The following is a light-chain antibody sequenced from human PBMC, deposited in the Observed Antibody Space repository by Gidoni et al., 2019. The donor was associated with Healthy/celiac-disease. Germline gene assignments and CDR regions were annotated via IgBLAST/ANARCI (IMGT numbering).Light chain of an antibody. CDR1: QSVSSSY. V-gene: IGKV3-20*01. CDR2: GAS. J-gene: IGKJ2*03. CDR3: QQYGSSPYS. Sequence: EIVLSQSPGTLSLSPGERATLSCRASQSVSSSYLAWYQQKPGQAPRLLIYGASSRATGIPARISGSGSGTDFTLTISRLEPEDVAVYYCQQYGSSPYSFXXXTKLEIK.